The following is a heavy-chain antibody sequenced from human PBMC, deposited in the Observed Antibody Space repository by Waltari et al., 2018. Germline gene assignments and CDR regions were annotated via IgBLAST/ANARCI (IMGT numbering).Heavy chain of an antibody. V-gene: IGHV3-53*01. CDR1: GFTVSSNY. CDR3: ARDASKDGYKPCWYFDL. Sequence: EVQLVESGGGLIQPGGSLRLSCAASGFTVSSNYMSWVRQAPGKGLECVSVIYSGGSTYYADSVKGRFTISRDNSKNTLYLQMNSLRAEDTAVYYCARDASKDGYKPCWYFDLWGRGTLVTVSS. CDR2: IYSGGST. D-gene: IGHD5-12*01. J-gene: IGHJ2*01.